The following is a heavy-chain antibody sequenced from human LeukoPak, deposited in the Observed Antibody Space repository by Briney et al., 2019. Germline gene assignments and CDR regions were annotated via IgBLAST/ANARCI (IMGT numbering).Heavy chain of an antibody. Sequence: PSETLSLTCTVSGGSISSYYWSWIRQPPGKGLEWIGYIYTSGSTNYNPSLKSRVTISVDTSKNQFSLKLSSVTAADTAVYYCARQQYQLLYREIRPENWFDPWGQGTLVTVSS. D-gene: IGHD2-2*02. V-gene: IGHV4-4*09. CDR3: ARQQYQLLYREIRPENWFDP. J-gene: IGHJ5*02. CDR1: GGSISSYY. CDR2: IYTSGST.